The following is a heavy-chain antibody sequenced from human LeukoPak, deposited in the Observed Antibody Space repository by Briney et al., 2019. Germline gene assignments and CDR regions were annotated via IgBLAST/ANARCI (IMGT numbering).Heavy chain of an antibody. J-gene: IGHJ4*02. D-gene: IGHD5-18*01. Sequence: GGSLRLSCAASGFTVSSNYMSWVRQAPGKGLEWVSVIYSGGSTYYADSVKGRFTISRDNSKNTLYLQMNSLRAEDTAVYYCARELGYSYGVHYFDYWGQGTLVTVSS. CDR3: ARELGYSYGVHYFDY. CDR2: IYSGGST. CDR1: GFTVSSNY. V-gene: IGHV3-66*01.